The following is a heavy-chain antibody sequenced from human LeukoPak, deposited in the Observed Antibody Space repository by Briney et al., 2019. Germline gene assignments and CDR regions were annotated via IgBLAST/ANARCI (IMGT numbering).Heavy chain of an antibody. V-gene: IGHV4-59*08. J-gene: IGHJ4*02. CDR1: GVSISNHY. D-gene: IGHD2-15*01. CDR2: IYYTGNT. CDR3: VRHSRVVAFDY. Sequence: SETLSLTCTVSGVSISNHYSSWIRQPPGKGLGWIGYIYYTGNTNYNPSLKSRVTISEDTSKNQVSLRLSSVTAADTAVYYCVRHSRVVAFDYWGQGNLVTVSS.